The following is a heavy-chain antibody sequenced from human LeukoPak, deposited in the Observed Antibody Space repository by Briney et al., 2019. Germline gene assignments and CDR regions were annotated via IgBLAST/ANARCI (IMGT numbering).Heavy chain of an antibody. D-gene: IGHD3-22*01. CDR3: ARDPSNTSGHNAWFDY. CDR2: ISCYNGDT. J-gene: IGHJ4*02. V-gene: IGHV1-18*01. Sequence: ASVKVSCKASGYTFNRHGISWVRQAPGQGLEWMGWISCYNGDTHYAQNLQGRLTMTTDTSTNTAYMELRRLGSDDTAVYYCARDPSNTSGHNAWFDYWGQGTLVTVSS. CDR1: GYTFNRHG.